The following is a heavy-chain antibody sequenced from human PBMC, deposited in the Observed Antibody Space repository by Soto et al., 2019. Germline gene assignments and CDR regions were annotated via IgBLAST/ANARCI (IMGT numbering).Heavy chain of an antibody. V-gene: IGHV3-23*01. Sequence: PEGSLRLYCTASGLTYWRYAMSWVRQAPGKGLEWVSAISGSGGSTYYADSVQGRFTISRDNSKNTLYLQMNSLRAEDTAVYYCAKEKSYYYDSSRPTLGDAFDIWGQGTMVNVS. J-gene: IGHJ3*02. CDR1: GLTYWRYA. CDR3: AKEKSYYYDSSRPTLGDAFDI. D-gene: IGHD3-22*01. CDR2: ISGSGGST.